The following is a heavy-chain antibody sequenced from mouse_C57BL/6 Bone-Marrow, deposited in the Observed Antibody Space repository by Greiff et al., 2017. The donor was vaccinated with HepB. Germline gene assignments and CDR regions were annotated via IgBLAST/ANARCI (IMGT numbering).Heavy chain of an antibody. J-gene: IGHJ4*01. CDR3: APYYYGSSYDYAMDY. D-gene: IGHD1-1*01. Sequence: VQLQQSGPELVKPGASVKISCKASGYSFTGYYMNWVKQSPEKSLEWIRELNPSTGGTTYNQKFKAKAKSTVDKSSSTAYMQLNSLTSEDSAVYYCAPYYYGSSYDYAMDYWGQGTSVTVSS. CDR1: GYSFTGYY. V-gene: IGHV1-42*01. CDR2: LNPSTGGT.